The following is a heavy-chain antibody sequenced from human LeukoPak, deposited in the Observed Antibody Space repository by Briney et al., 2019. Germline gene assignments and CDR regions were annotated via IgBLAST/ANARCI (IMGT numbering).Heavy chain of an antibody. CDR2: IYSGDST. CDR3: ARDGRGRKGDAIAFDI. J-gene: IGHJ3*02. V-gene: IGHV3-53*01. CDR1: GFIVSDNY. Sequence: PGGSLRLSCAASGFIVSDNYMNWVRQAPGKGLEWVSVIYSGDSTYYADSVKGRFTISRDNSKNTLCLQMNSLRVEDTALYYCARDGRGRKGDAIAFDIWGQGTMVTVSS. D-gene: IGHD2-21*02.